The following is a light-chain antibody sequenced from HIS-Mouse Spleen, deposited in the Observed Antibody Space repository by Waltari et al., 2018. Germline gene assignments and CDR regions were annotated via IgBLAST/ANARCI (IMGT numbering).Light chain of an antibody. CDR2: DVS. CDR1: SSDVGGYNY. V-gene: IGLV2-14*03. Sequence: QSALTQPASVSGSPGQSITISCTGTSSDVGGYNYVSWYQQHPGKAPKPMISDVSNRPPGVSNRFSGSKSGNTASPTISGLQAEDEADYYCSSYTSSSTLVFGGGTKLTVL. J-gene: IGLJ3*02. CDR3: SSYTSSSTLV.